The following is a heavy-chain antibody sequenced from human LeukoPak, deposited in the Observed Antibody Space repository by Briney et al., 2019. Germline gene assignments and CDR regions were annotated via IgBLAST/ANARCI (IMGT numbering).Heavy chain of an antibody. J-gene: IGHJ4*02. V-gene: IGHV3-30-3*01. CDR2: ISYDESNK. CDR1: GFTYSNYA. D-gene: IGHD3-22*01. Sequence: GGSLRLSCAASGFTYSNYAMHWVRQAPGKELEWVAIISYDESNKYYADSVKGRFTISRDNSKNTLYLQMNSLRAEDTAVYYCASSGYYYGSFDYWGQGTLVTVSS. CDR3: ASSGYYYGSFDY.